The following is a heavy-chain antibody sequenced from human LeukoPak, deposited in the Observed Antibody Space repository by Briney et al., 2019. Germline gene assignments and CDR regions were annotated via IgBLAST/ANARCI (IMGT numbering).Heavy chain of an antibody. V-gene: IGHV3-30*02. CDR1: GFTFSSYG. J-gene: IGHJ4*02. CDR3: AEDIAEAGSYFDY. Sequence: GGSLRLSCAASGFTFSSYGMHWVRQAPGKGLEWVAFIRYDGSNKYYADSVKGRFTISRDNSKNTLYLQMNSLRAEDTAVYYCAEDIAEAGSYFDYWGQGTLVTLSS. D-gene: IGHD6-13*01. CDR2: IRYDGSNK.